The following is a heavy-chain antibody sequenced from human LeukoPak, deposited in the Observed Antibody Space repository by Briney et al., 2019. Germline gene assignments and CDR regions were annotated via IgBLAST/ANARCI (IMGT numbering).Heavy chain of an antibody. CDR3: AREEGSSGRYYFHYYMDV. V-gene: IGHV3-21*01. CDR1: GFTFSSYS. CDR2: ITSSSSYI. J-gene: IGHJ6*03. Sequence: GGSLRLSCAASGFTFSSYSMNWVRQAPGKGLEWVSSITSSSSYIYYADSVKGRFTISRDNAKNSLYLQMNSLRAEDTAVYYCAREEGSSGRYYFHYYMDVWGKGTTVTVSS. D-gene: IGHD6-19*01.